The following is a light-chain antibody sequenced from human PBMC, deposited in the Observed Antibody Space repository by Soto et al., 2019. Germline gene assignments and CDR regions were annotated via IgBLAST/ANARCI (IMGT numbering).Light chain of an antibody. CDR1: SSDVGAYNY. V-gene: IGLV2-8*01. J-gene: IGLJ2*01. Sequence: QSALSQPPSASGSPGQSVTISCTGGSSDVGAYNYVSWYQQHPGKAPKLMIYEVNMWPSGVPGRFSGSKSGNTASLTVSGLQTDDEDDYYCSSYAGSSDGVVFGGGTKLTVL. CDR2: EVN. CDR3: SSYAGSSDGVV.